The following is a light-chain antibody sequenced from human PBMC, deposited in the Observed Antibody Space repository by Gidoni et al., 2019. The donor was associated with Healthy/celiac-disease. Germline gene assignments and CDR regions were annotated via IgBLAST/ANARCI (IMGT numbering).Light chain of an antibody. CDR1: QSVSSN. Sequence: EIVMTQSPATLSVSPGERATLSCRASQSVSSNLAWYQQKPGQAPRLLIYGASTRATGIPARFSGSGSRTEFTLTISSLQSEDFAVYYCQQYNNCPQTFGQGTKVEIK. CDR2: GAS. V-gene: IGKV3-15*01. J-gene: IGKJ1*01. CDR3: QQYNNCPQT.